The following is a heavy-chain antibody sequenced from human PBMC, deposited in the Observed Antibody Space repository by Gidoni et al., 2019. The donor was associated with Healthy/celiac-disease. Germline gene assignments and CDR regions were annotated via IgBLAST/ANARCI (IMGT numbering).Heavy chain of an antibody. D-gene: IGHD3-16*02. CDR3: ARGRYDYVWGSYRPPGYMDV. V-gene: IGHV4-34*01. CDR2: INHSGST. CDR1: GGSFSVYY. J-gene: IGHJ6*03. Sequence: QVQLQQWGAGLLKTSEPLSLISAAHGGSFSVYYWSWIRQPPGKVLEWIGEINHSGSTNYNPSLKSRVTISVDTSKNQFSLKLSSVTAADTAVYYCARGRYDYVWGSYRPPGYMDVWGKGTTVTVSS.